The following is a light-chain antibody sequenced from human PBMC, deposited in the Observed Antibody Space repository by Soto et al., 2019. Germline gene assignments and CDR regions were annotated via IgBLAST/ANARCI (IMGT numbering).Light chain of an antibody. CDR1: SSDVGGYNY. V-gene: IGLV2-14*01. CDR3: SSYTSSSTRV. CDR2: EVS. J-gene: IGLJ3*02. Sequence: QSALTQPASVSGSPGQSITICCTGTSSDVGGYNYVSWYQQHPGKAPKLMIYEVSNRPSGVSNRLSGSKSGNTASLTISGLQAEDEAEYYCSSYTSSSTRVFGGGNKLTVL.